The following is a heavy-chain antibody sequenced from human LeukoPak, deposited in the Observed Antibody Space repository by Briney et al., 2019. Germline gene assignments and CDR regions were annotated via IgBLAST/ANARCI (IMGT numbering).Heavy chain of an antibody. Sequence: PSETLSLTCTVSGGSISNYWWSWIRQPPGKGLEWIGYIYYSGSNSYNPSLKSRLTISVDTSKNQFSLRLSSVTAADTAVYYCARLSCSGGSCFEHFWGQGTLVTVSS. CDR2: IYYSGSN. D-gene: IGHD2-15*01. CDR3: ARLSCSGGSCFEHF. V-gene: IGHV4-59*01. CDR1: GGSISNYW. J-gene: IGHJ4*02.